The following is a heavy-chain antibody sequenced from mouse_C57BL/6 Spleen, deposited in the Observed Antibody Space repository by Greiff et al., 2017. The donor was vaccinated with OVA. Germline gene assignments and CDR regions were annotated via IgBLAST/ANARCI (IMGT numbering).Heavy chain of an antibody. CDR3: AIPHYYDYGDC. D-gene: IGHD2-4*01. V-gene: IGHV1-26*01. Sequence: EVQLQQSGPELVKPGASVKISCKASGFTFTDYYMNWVKQSHGKSLEWIGDINPNNGGTSYTQKFKGKATLTVDKSSSTAYMELRSLTSEDSAVYYCAIPHYYDYGDCWGQGTTLTVSS. CDR1: GFTFTDYY. J-gene: IGHJ2*01. CDR2: INPNNGGT.